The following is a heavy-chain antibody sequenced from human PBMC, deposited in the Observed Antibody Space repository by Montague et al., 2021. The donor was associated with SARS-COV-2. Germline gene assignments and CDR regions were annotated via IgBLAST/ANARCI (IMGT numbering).Heavy chain of an antibody. CDR3: ARANGYYFDY. CDR2: IHYNGHK. V-gene: IGHV4-59*12. J-gene: IGHJ4*02. D-gene: IGHD2-8*01. Sequence: SETLSLTCDVSGVSISNYHWSWIRQPPGKGLEFIGYIHYNGHKNYNPSLKSRVTISVDTSKNQFSLKLSSVTAADTAVYYCARANGYYFDYWGQGTLVTVSS. CDR1: GVSISNYH.